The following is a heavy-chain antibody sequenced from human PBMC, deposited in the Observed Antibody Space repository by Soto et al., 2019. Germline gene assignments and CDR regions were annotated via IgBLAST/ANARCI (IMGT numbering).Heavy chain of an antibody. CDR1: GFTFRSYA. D-gene: IGHD2-15*01. J-gene: IGHJ4*02. CDR3: TLYCSGVTCSGH. V-gene: IGHV3-23*01. Sequence: EVQLLASGGGLVQPGGSLRLSCAASGFTFRSYAMTWVRQAPGKGLDWVAAITDSGGITHYADSVKGRFTISRDNSKNTMYLQMSSLRAEDTAVYYCTLYCSGVTCSGHWGQGTLVTVSS. CDR2: ITDSGGIT.